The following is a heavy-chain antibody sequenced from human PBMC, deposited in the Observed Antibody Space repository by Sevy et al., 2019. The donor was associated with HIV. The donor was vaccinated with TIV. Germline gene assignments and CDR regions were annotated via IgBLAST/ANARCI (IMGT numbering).Heavy chain of an antibody. CDR3: AKDLRAVTRYGMDV. D-gene: IGHD6-19*01. CDR2: ISGSGGST. V-gene: IGHV3-23*01. J-gene: IGHJ6*02. CDR1: GFTFSSYA. Sequence: GGSLRLSCAASGFTFSSYAMSWVRQAPGKGLEWVSAISGSGGSTYYADSVKGRFTISRDNSKNTLYLQMNSLRAEDTAVYYCAKDLRAVTRYGMDVWGQGTTVTVSS.